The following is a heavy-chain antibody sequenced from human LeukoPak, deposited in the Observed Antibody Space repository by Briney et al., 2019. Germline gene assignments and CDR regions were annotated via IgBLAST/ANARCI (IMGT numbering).Heavy chain of an antibody. V-gene: IGHV3-53*01. J-gene: IGHJ4*02. Sequence: GGSLRLSCAASGFTFSNFWMHWVRLAPGKGLEWVSTVYGGGNTAYADSVKGRFTISRDTSKNTLLLQMNSLRAEDTALYFCVRERFGAIVENWGQGALVIVSS. D-gene: IGHD5-24*01. CDR2: VYGGGNT. CDR3: VRERFGAIVEN. CDR1: GFTFSNFW.